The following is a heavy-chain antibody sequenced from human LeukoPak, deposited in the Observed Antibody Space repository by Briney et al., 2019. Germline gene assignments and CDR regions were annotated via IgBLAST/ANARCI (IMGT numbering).Heavy chain of an antibody. J-gene: IGHJ6*02. CDR1: GGSISSYY. Sequence: PSETLSLTCTVSGGSISSYYWSWIRQPPGKGLEWIGYIYYSGSTNYNPSLKSRVTISVDTSKNQFSLKLSSVTAADTAVYYCASLSGQLVLHYSYYYGMDVWGQGTTLTVSS. V-gene: IGHV4-59*08. CDR2: IYYSGST. D-gene: IGHD6-6*01. CDR3: ASLSGQLVLHYSYYYGMDV.